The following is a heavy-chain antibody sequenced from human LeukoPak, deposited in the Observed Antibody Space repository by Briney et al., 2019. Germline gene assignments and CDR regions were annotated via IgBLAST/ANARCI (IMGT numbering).Heavy chain of an antibody. J-gene: IGHJ4*02. CDR1: GGSISSTDYF. Sequence: SETLSLTCTVSGGSISSTDYFWAWIRQPPGKGLEWIGSFYYNGDTYYQPSLRSRVTKSVDTSKNQFSLKLSSVTAADTAVYFCARGRYSYGYLYYLDYWGQGTLVTVSS. CDR3: ARGRYSYGYLYYLDY. D-gene: IGHD5-18*01. V-gene: IGHV4-39*01. CDR2: FYYNGDT.